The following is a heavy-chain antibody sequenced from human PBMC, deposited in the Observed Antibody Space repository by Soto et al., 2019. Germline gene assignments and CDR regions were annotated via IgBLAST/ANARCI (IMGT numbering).Heavy chain of an antibody. CDR2: IYYSGST. Sequence: SETLSLTCTVSGGSISSYYWSWIRQPPGKGLEWIGYIYYSGSTNYNPSLKSRVTISVDTSKNQFSLKLSSVTAADTAVYYCAGGQYYFDYCGQGTRVTVSS. CDR3: AGGQYYFDY. D-gene: IGHD2-15*01. V-gene: IGHV4-59*01. CDR1: GGSISSYY. J-gene: IGHJ4*02.